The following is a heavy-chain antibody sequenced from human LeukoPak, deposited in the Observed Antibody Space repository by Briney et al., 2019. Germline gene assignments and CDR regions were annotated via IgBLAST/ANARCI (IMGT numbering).Heavy chain of an antibody. D-gene: IGHD3-3*01. Sequence: SVKVSCKASGYTFTSYDINWVRQAPGQGLEWMGVIIPMFGTANYAQKFQGRVTITADKSTTTAYMELSSLRSVDTAMYYCARDRYYDFWSGYSSFDYWGQGTLVTVSS. V-gene: IGHV1-69*06. CDR2: IIPMFGTA. CDR1: GYTFTSYD. CDR3: ARDRYYDFWSGYSSFDY. J-gene: IGHJ4*02.